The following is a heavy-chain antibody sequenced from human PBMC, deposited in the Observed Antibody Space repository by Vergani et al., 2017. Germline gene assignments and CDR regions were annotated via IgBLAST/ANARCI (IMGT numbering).Heavy chain of an antibody. D-gene: IGHD3/OR15-3a*01. J-gene: IGHJ6*03. CDR3: ARVVIFGKGDYYYYYMDV. Sequence: QVQLQQWGAGLLKPSETLSLTCAVYGGSFSGYYWSWIRQPPGKGLEWIGEINHSGSTNYNPSLKSRVTISVDTSKNQFSLKLSSVTAADTAVYYCARVVIFGKGDYYYYYMDVWGKXP. V-gene: IGHV4-34*01. CDR2: INHSGST. CDR1: GGSFSGYY.